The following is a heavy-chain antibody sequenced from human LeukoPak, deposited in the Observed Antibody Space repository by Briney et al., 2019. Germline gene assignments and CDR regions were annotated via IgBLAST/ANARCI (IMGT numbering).Heavy chain of an antibody. J-gene: IGHJ4*02. CDR1: GLTFSIHW. CDR3: VGGDY. V-gene: IGHV3-7*01. Sequence: GGSLRLSCAASGLTFSIHWMNWVRQAPGKGLECVANINQDESDKYYVDSVKGRFTISRDNTKNSLYLQMNSLRAKDTAVYYCVGGDYWGQGTLVTVSS. CDR2: INQDESDK.